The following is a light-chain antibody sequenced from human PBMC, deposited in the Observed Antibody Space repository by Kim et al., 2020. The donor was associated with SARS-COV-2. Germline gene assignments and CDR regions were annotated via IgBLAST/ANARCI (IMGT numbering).Light chain of an antibody. CDR1: SSDVGSYTL. J-gene: IGLJ3*02. V-gene: IGLV2-23*02. Sequence: QSALTQPASVSGSPGQSITISCTGTSSDVGSYTLVSWYQQLPGKAPKLMLYEVTKRPSGVSNRFSGSQSGNTASLTISGLQAEDEADYYCCSYAGSSTWVFGGGTQLTVL. CDR2: EVT. CDR3: CSYAGSSTWV.